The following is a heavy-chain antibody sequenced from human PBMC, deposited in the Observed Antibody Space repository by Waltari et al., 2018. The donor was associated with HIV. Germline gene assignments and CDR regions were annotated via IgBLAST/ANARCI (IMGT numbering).Heavy chain of an antibody. Sequence: EVQLMESGGGLIQPGGSLRLSCAASGVTVSSNYMSWVRQAPGKGLELVSVIYSGGSTYYASSVKGRFTIARDNSKNTRYLQMNSLRAEDTAVYYCARGFLWFGEGYFDSWGQGTLVTVSS. J-gene: IGHJ4*02. CDR1: GVTVSSNY. V-gene: IGHV3-53*01. CDR2: IYSGGST. CDR3: ARGFLWFGEGYFDS. D-gene: IGHD3-10*01.